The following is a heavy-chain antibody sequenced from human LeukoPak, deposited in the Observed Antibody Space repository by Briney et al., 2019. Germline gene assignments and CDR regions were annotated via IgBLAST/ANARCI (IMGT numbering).Heavy chain of an antibody. CDR3: ATATLGYYYYMDV. J-gene: IGHJ6*03. CDR2: ISGSGGRT. CDR1: GFTFSSYA. Sequence: GGSLRLSCAASGFTFSSYAMSWVRQAPGKGLEWVSAISGSGGRTDYADSVKGRFTISRDNAKNSLYLQMNSLRAEDTAVYYCATATLGYYYYMDVWGKGTTVTVSS. D-gene: IGHD1-26*01. V-gene: IGHV3-23*01.